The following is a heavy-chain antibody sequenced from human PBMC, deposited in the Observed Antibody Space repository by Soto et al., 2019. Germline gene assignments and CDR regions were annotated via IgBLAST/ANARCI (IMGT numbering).Heavy chain of an antibody. V-gene: IGHV3-15*05. CDR2: VKSKNDGGAI. D-gene: IGHD1-26*01. CDR3: VGGSPFEY. J-gene: IGHJ4*02. Sequence: GGSLRLSCAGSGFTFTSAWINWVRQAPGKGLEWVGRVKSKNDGGAIDYGTPVKGRFIISRDDSKNTAYLQMNSLKLEDTGVYYCVGGSPFEYWGQGTLVTVSS. CDR1: GFTFTSAW.